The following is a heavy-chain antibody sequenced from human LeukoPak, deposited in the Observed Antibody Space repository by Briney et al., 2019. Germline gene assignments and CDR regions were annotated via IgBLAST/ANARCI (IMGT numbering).Heavy chain of an antibody. CDR2: ISYDGSNK. J-gene: IGHJ6*02. Sequence: QPGGSLRLSCAASGFTFSSYGMHWVRQAPGKGLEWVAVISYDGSNKYYADSVKGRFTISRDNSKNTLYLQMNSLRAEDTAVYYCAKGLTQGSRYYYGMDVRGQGTTVTVSS. CDR1: GFTFSSYG. D-gene: IGHD3-9*01. CDR3: AKGLTQGSRYYYGMDV. V-gene: IGHV3-30*18.